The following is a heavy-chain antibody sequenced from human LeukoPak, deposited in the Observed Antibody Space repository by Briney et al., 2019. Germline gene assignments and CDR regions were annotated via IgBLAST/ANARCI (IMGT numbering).Heavy chain of an antibody. CDR2: IYSGDST. V-gene: IGHV3-66*01. CDR3: VGPDY. J-gene: IGHJ4*02. CDR1: GFTVSTNY. Sequence: GGSLRLSCAVSGFTVSTNYMSWVRQAPGKGLEWVSLIYSGDSTYYADSVKGRFTISRDNSKNTLSLQMNSLRAEDTAAYYCVGPDYWGQGTLVTVSS.